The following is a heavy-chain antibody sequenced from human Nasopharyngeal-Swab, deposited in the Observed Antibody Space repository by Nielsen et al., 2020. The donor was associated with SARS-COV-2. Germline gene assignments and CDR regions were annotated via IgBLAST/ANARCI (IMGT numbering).Heavy chain of an antibody. CDR2: MSNSGSTI. J-gene: IGHJ6*02. D-gene: IGHD3-10*01. CDR3: ARDGWFGESRDLYYYYGMDV. CDR1: GLTFSDYY. V-gene: IGHV3-11*04. Sequence: GGSLRLSCVASGLTFSDYYMSWIRQAPGKGLEWVSYMSNSGSTIYYADSVKGRFTISRDNAKNSLYLQMNSLRAEDTAVYYCARDGWFGESRDLYYYYGMDVWGQGTTVTVSS.